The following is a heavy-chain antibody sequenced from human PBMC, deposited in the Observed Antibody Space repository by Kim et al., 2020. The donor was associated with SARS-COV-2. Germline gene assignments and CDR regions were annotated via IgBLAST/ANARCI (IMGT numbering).Heavy chain of an antibody. V-gene: IGHV1-18*01. D-gene: IGHD3-3*01. CDR3: ARGVLRFLEWLECYGMDV. CDR1: GYTFTSYG. CDR2: ISAYNGNT. Sequence: ASVKVSCKASGYTFTSYGISWVRQAPGQGLEWMGWISAYNGNTNYAQKLQGRVTMTTDTSTSTAYMELRSLRSDDTAVYYCARGVLRFLEWLECYGMDVWGQGTTVTVSS. J-gene: IGHJ6*02.